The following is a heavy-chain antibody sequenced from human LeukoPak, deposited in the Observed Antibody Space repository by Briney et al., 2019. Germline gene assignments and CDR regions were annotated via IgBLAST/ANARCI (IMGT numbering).Heavy chain of an antibody. CDR3: AMAYSSSWYYFDY. J-gene: IGHJ4*02. Sequence: SETLSLTCTVSGGSIRGYFWTWIRQPPGKGLEWIGYIYYSGSANYNPSLKSRVTIAVDTSKNQFSLRLSSVTAADTAVYFCAMAYSSSWYYFDYWGQGTLVTVSS. V-gene: IGHV4-59*01. D-gene: IGHD6-13*01. CDR2: IYYSGSA. CDR1: GGSIRGYF.